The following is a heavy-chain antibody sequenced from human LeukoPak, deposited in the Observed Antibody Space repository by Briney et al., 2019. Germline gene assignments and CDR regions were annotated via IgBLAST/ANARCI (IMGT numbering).Heavy chain of an antibody. CDR2: IYHSGST. CDR1: GGSISGYY. CDR3: ARVNSSGYYEYFDY. D-gene: IGHD3-22*01. V-gene: IGHV4-38-2*02. Sequence: PSETLSLTCTVSGGSISGYYWSWIRQPPGKGLEWIGSIYHSGSTYYNPSLKSRVTISVDTSKNQFSLKLSSVTAADTAVYYCARVNSSGYYEYFDYWGQGTLVTVSS. J-gene: IGHJ4*02.